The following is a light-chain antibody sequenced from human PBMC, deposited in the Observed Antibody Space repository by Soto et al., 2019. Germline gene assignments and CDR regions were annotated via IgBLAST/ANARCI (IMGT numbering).Light chain of an antibody. CDR3: HQYGISPPRT. J-gene: IGKJ1*01. Sequence: NVLTQSPSTLSLSPGERAPLCCRASQSVCYYLAGYQQKPGHAPRLLIYDASSRATGVPDRFSGSGSGTDFTLTIGRLEPEDFAVDYCHQYGISPPRTFGQGTKVDIK. CDR2: DAS. V-gene: IGKV3-20*01. CDR1: QSVCYY.